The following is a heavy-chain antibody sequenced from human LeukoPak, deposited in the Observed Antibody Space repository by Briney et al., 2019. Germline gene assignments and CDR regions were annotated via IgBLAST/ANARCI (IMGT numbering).Heavy chain of an antibody. D-gene: IGHD3-22*01. CDR1: GFIFDRYG. CDR3: AKQESSGSSPYYFDY. CDR2: ISDSGSRT. Sequence: PGGSLRLSCAASGFIFDRYGMTWVRQAPGEGRKWVSSISDSGSRTYYADSEKGRFTVSRDNSKNTVYVQMNSLRAEDTAIYYCAKQESSGSSPYYFDYWGQGTLVTVSS. V-gene: IGHV3-23*01. J-gene: IGHJ4*02.